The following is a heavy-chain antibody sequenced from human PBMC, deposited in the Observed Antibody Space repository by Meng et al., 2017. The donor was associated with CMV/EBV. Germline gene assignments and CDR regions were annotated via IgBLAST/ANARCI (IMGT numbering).Heavy chain of an antibody. CDR1: GGSISSSSYY. CDR2: IYYSGST. CDR3: ARGGNWFDP. V-gene: IGHV4-39*07. J-gene: IGHJ5*02. Sequence: LQLQESGPGLVNPSETLSLTFTVSGGSISSSSYYWGWIRQPPGKGLEWIGSIYYSGSTYYNPSLKSRVTISVDTSKNQFSLKLSSVTAADTAVYYCARGGNWFDPWGQGTLVTVSS.